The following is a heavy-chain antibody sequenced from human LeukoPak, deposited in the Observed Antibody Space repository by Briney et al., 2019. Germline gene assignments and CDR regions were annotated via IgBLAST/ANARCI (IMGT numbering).Heavy chain of an antibody. CDR2: IHKDGSGE. CDR1: GLTFDTFW. J-gene: IGHJ4*02. Sequence: GGSLRLSCAASGLTFDTFWMGWVRQAPGKGLEWVANIHKDGSGEYYVGSVKGRFTISRDNVKKSLYLQMNSLRADDTGVYYCAREGSAWADFWGQGTPVSVSS. V-gene: IGHV3-7*01. CDR3: AREGSAWADF. D-gene: IGHD3-10*01.